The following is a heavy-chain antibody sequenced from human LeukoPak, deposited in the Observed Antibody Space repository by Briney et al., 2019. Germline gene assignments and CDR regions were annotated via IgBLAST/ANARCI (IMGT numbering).Heavy chain of an antibody. D-gene: IGHD5-18*01. V-gene: IGHV4-39*07. CDR3: ARDTVDTAMGTLYYFDY. J-gene: IGHJ4*02. CDR2: IYYSGST. Sequence: SETLSLTCTVSGGSISSSSYYWGWIRQPPGKGLEWIGSIYYSGSTYYNPSLKSRVTISVDTSKNQFSLKLSSVTAADTAVYYCARDTVDTAMGTLYYFDYWGQGTLVTVSS. CDR1: GGSISSSSYY.